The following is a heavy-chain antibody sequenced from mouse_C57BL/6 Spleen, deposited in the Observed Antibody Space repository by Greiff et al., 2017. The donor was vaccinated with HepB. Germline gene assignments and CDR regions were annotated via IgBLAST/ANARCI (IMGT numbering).Heavy chain of an antibody. Sequence: VQLQQSGPGLVQPSQSLSITCTVSGFSLTSYGVHWVRQSPGKGLEWLGVIWRGGSTDYNAAFMSRLSITKDNSKSQVFFKMNSLQADDTAIYYCAKNPLYDGYYLYYAMDYWGQGTSVTVSS. CDR1: GFSLTSYG. CDR2: IWRGGST. CDR3: AKNPLYDGYYLYYAMDY. D-gene: IGHD2-3*01. V-gene: IGHV2-5*01. J-gene: IGHJ4*01.